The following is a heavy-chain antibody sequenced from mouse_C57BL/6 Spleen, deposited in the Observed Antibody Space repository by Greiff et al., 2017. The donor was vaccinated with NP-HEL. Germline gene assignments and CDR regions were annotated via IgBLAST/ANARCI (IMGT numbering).Heavy chain of an antibody. CDR3: ARALSNWFAY. CDR1: GFTFSSYT. V-gene: IGHV5-9*01. J-gene: IGHJ3*01. CDR2: ISGGGGNT. D-gene: IGHD2-5*01. Sequence: EVQVVESGGGLVKPGGSLKLSCAASGFTFSSYTMSWVRQTPEKRLEWVATISGGGGNTYYPDSVKGRFTISRDNAKNTLYLQMSSLRSEDTALYYCARALSNWFAYWGQGTIVTVSA.